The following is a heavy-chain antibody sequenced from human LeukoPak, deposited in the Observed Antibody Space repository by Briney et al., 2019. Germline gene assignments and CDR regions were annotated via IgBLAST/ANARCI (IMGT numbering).Heavy chain of an antibody. CDR1: GFTFNSYW. CDR3: ARGRYTQE. CDR2: INSDGSGS. Sequence: PGGSLRLSCPASGFTFNSYWMHWVRQAPGKGLVWVSRINSDGSGSSYADSVKGRFTISRDNAKNTLYLQMDSLRTEDTAVYYCARGRYTQEWGQGTLVTVSS. V-gene: IGHV3-74*01. D-gene: IGHD1-14*01. J-gene: IGHJ4*02.